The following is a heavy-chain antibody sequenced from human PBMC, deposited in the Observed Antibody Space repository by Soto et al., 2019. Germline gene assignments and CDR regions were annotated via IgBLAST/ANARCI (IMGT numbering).Heavy chain of an antibody. CDR3: ARGRGREYCSGGSCYPHAFDI. Sequence: QVQLVESGGGLVKPGGSLRLSCAASGLTFSDYYMSWIRQAPGKGLEWVSYISSSSSYTNYADSVKGRFTISRDNAKNSLYLQMNSLRAEDTAVYYCARGRGREYCSGGSCYPHAFDIWGQGTMVTVSS. CDR1: GLTFSDYY. D-gene: IGHD2-15*01. V-gene: IGHV3-11*06. J-gene: IGHJ3*02. CDR2: ISSSSSYT.